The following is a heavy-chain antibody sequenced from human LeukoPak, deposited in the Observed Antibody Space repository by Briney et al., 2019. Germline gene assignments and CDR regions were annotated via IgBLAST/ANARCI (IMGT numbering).Heavy chain of an antibody. J-gene: IGHJ4*02. V-gene: IGHV3-74*01. Sequence: PGGSLRLSCAASGFTFSSYWMHWVRQAPGKGLVWVSRINSDGSRTNNADSVKGRFTISRDNSKNTLYLQMNSLRAEDTAVYYCASYAGNFDYWGQGTLVTVSS. D-gene: IGHD2-2*01. CDR3: ASYAGNFDY. CDR2: INSDGSRT. CDR1: GFTFSSYW.